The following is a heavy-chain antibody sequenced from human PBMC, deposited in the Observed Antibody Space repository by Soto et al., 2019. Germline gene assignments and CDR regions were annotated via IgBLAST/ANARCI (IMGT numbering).Heavy chain of an antibody. CDR2: ISGSGGST. V-gene: IGHV3-23*01. CDR1: GFTFSSYA. Sequence: EVQLLESGGGLVQPGGSLRLSCAASGFTFSSYAMSWVRQAPGKGLEWVSAISGSGGSTYYADSVKGRFTISRDNSKNTLYLQMNSLRAEDTAVYYCAKLPSETPDCSSTSCYSSLGSYFDYWGQGTLVTVSS. J-gene: IGHJ4*02. CDR3: AKLPSETPDCSSTSCYSSLGSYFDY. D-gene: IGHD2-2*01.